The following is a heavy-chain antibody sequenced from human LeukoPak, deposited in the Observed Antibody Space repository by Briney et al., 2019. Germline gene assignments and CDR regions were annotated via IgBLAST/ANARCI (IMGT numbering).Heavy chain of an antibody. J-gene: IGHJ6*03. CDR1: GFTFSSYS. D-gene: IGHD2-8*01. Sequence: GGSLRLSCAASGFTFSSYSMNWVRQAPGKGLEWVSSISSSSSYIYYADSVKGRFTISRDNAKNSLHLQMNSLRTEDTAVYYCAKDRCSNGIGCYYYYMEVWGKGTTVTISS. V-gene: IGHV3-21*01. CDR2: ISSSSSYI. CDR3: AKDRCSNGIGCYYYYMEV.